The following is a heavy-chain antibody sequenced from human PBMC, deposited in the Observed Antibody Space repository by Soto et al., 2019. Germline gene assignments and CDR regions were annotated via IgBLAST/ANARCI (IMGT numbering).Heavy chain of an antibody. Sequence: ASVKVSCKASGYSFTSLDINWVRQTTGQGLEWMGWMQPSSGRTGYAQKFQGRVTMTRDTSINTAYMELSSLTSDDTAFYYCARGVTEGVDYWGQGTLVTVSS. CDR2: MQPSSGRT. J-gene: IGHJ4*02. D-gene: IGHD1-26*01. CDR1: GYSFTSLD. V-gene: IGHV1-8*01. CDR3: ARGVTEGVDY.